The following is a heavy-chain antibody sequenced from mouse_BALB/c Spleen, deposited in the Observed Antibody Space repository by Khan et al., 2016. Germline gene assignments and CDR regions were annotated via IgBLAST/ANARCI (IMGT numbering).Heavy chain of an antibody. J-gene: IGHJ2*01. CDR2: IYPGDGDT. CDR1: GYAFSSSW. V-gene: IGHV1-82*01. CDR3: ARDFGVDLLAFDY. D-gene: IGHD1-1*02. Sequence: QVQLQQSGPELVKPGASVKISCKVSGYAFSSSWMNWVKQRPGQGLEWIGRIYPGDGDTNYSGKFKGKATLTADKSSSTAYMQLSSLTSVDSAVYFCARDFGVDLLAFDYWGQGTTLTVSS.